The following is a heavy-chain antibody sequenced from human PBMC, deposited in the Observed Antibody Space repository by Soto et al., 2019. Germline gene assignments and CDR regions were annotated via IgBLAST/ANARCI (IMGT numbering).Heavy chain of an antibody. CDR2: ISYDGSNK. CDR3: AKDLYSSSLDYYYYYMDV. CDR1: GFTFSSYG. D-gene: IGHD6-6*01. J-gene: IGHJ6*03. V-gene: IGHV3-30*18. Sequence: GGSLRLSCAASGFTFSSYGMHWVRQAPGKGLEWVAVISYDGSNKYYADSVKGRFTISRDNSKNTLYLQMNSLRAEDTAVYYCAKDLYSSSLDYYYYYMDVWGKGTTVTVSS.